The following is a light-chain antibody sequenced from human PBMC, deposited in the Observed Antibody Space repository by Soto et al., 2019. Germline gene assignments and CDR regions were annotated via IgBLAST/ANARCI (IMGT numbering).Light chain of an antibody. CDR3: LQYYSIPRT. CDR2: WAS. Sequence: DIVVTQSPESLAVSLGERATINCKSSQSVLYSSNNKNYLDWYQQKPGQPPKLLIYWASTRESGVPDRFSGSGSGTDFTLTISSLQAEDVAVYYCLQYYSIPRTFGGGTKVEIK. J-gene: IGKJ4*01. CDR1: QSVLYSSNNKNY. V-gene: IGKV4-1*01.